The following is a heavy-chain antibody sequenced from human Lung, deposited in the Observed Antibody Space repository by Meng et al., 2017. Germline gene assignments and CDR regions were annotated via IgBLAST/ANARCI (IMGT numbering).Heavy chain of an antibody. J-gene: IGHJ4*02. CDR3: ARASAGTNFDY. CDR1: GFNFDSSH. CDR2: ISWNGGVK. D-gene: IGHD6-13*01. Sequence: EVLWLWVGGGVVLLGGCLRFSCAASGFNFDSSHMGWVRQVPGRGLEWVSDISWNGGVKRYADSVRGRFTISRDNAKNSLYLQMNSLTAEDTALYYCARASAGTNFDYWGQGTLVTVSS. V-gene: IGHV3-20*04.